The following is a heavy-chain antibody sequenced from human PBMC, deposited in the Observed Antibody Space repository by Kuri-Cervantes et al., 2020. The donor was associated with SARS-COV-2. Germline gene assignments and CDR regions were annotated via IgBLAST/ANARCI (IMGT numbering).Heavy chain of an antibody. CDR2: ISGSGGST. CDR1: GFTFSSYA. CDR3: AREFRDYYDSSGYFDY. D-gene: IGHD3-22*01. Sequence: GGSLRLSCAASGFTFSSYAMSWVRQAPGKGLEWVSAISGSGGSTYYADSVKGRFTISRDNSKNTLYLQMNSLRAEDTAVYYCAREFRDYYDSSGYFDYWGQGTLVTVSS. J-gene: IGHJ4*02. V-gene: IGHV3-23*01.